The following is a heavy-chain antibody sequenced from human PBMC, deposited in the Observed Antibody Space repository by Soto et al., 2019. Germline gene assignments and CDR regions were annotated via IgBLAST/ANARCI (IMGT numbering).Heavy chain of an antibody. Sequence: SSETLSLTCSVSGVSITSYYWSWIRQSAGGGLEWMGRINTDGLSTYSPSFKSRLTMSLDTSKNQVSLRLISVTAADTAVYFCARVPVAVAATEDYYDLDVWGQGTTVTVSS. V-gene: IGHV4-4*07. CDR2: INTDGLS. D-gene: IGHD2-15*01. CDR3: ARVPVAVAATEDYYDLDV. CDR1: GVSITSYY. J-gene: IGHJ6*02.